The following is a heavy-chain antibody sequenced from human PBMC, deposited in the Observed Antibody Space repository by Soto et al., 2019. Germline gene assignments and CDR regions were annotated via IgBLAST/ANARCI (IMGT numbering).Heavy chain of an antibody. CDR3: ATDRVSGIDPVLLLFAP. CDR1: GFTFRNHA. J-gene: IGHJ5*02. Sequence: EVQLLESGGGLVQPGGSLRLSCAASGFTFRNHAMSWVRQAPGKGLEWVSAIGGSGGTTYYADFVKGRFPISRDNSKNTLYLQMISLRAVDSAVYYCATDRVSGIDPVLLLFAPWGQGTLVTVSS. D-gene: IGHD1-26*01. V-gene: IGHV3-23*01. CDR2: IGGSGGTT.